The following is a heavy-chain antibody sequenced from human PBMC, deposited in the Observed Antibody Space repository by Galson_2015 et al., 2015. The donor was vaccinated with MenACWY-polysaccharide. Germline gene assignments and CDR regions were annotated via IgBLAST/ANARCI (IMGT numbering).Heavy chain of an antibody. D-gene: IGHD3-16*01. Sequence: ETLSLTCTVSGDSISSSFWNWFRQPPGKGLEWVGWIYYSGSTKYTPSLESRVTISLDASRNQFSLRLSSVTAADTAVYYCARAPRPDKTFGYFDYWGQGVLVTVST. V-gene: IGHV4-59*01. CDR3: ARAPRPDKTFGYFDY. J-gene: IGHJ4*02. CDR1: GDSISSSF. CDR2: IYYSGST.